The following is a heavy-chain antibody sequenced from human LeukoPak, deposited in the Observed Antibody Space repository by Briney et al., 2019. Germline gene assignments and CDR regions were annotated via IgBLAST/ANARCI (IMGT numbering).Heavy chain of an antibody. CDR3: ARDRGVTTDLDY. Sequence: ASVKVSCKASGYTFTSYGISWVRQAPGQGLEWMGWISAYNGNTNNAQKLQGRVTMTTDTSTGTAYMELRSLRSDDTAVYYCARDRGVTTDLDYWGQGTLVTVSS. CDR2: ISAYNGNT. CDR1: GYTFTSYG. V-gene: IGHV1-18*01. J-gene: IGHJ4*02. D-gene: IGHD4-17*01.